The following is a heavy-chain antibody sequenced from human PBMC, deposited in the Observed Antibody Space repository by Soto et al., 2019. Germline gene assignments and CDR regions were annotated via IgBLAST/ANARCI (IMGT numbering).Heavy chain of an antibody. CDR3: ASDASGRSGYYPAAYFQH. CDR1: GFTFSSYW. D-gene: IGHD3-3*01. Sequence: GGSLRLSCAASGFTFSSYWMSWVRQAPGKGLEWVANIKQDGSDKYYVDSVKGRFTISRDNAKNSLYLQMNSLRAEDTAVYSCASDASGRSGYYPAAYFQHWGQGTLVTVSS. J-gene: IGHJ1*01. V-gene: IGHV3-7*01. CDR2: IKQDGSDK.